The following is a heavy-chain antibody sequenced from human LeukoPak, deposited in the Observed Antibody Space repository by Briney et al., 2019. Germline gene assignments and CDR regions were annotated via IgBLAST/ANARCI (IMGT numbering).Heavy chain of an antibody. CDR2: INWNGGST. CDR1: GFTFDYYG. CDR3: AKDQRDSGYDLYYFDY. V-gene: IGHV3-20*04. Sequence: GSLRLSCAASGFTFDYYGMSWVRQAPGKGLEWVSGINWNGGSTGYADSVKGRFTISRDNAKNSLYLQMNSLRAEDTAVYYCAKDQRDSGYDLYYFDYWGQGTLVTVSS. D-gene: IGHD5-12*01. J-gene: IGHJ4*02.